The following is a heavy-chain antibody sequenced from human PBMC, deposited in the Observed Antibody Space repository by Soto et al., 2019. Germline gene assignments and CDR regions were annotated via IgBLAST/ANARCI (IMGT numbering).Heavy chain of an antibody. CDR3: ARSRDGYNPLDY. Sequence: QVQLQQWGAGLLKPSETLSLTCAVYGGSFSGYYWSWIRQPPGKGLEWIGEINHSGSTNYNPSLKRRVPISVYTSRNQFSLTLTSVTAADTAVYYCARSRDGYNPLDYWGQGTLVTVSS. V-gene: IGHV4-34*01. D-gene: IGHD5-12*01. CDR2: INHSGST. CDR1: GGSFSGYY. J-gene: IGHJ4*02.